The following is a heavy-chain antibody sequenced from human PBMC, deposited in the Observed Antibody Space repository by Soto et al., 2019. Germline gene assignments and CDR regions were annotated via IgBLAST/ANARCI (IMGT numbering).Heavy chain of an antibody. J-gene: IGHJ6*02. CDR2: IDPSDSYT. CDR3: ARLRVRGVIGVYYYYGMDV. CDR1: GYSFSSYW. Sequence: DSLTISCKGSGYSFSSYWISLVRQMPGKGLEWMGRIDPSDSYTNYGPSFQGHVTISADKSISTAYLQWSSLKASDTAMYYCARLRVRGVIGVYYYYGMDVWGQGTTVTVSS. V-gene: IGHV5-10-1*01. D-gene: IGHD3-10*01.